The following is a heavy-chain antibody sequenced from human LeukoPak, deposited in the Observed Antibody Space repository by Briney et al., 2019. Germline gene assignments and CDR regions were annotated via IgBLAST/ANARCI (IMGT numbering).Heavy chain of an antibody. Sequence: PGGSLRLSCAASGFTFSSYGMHWVRQAPGKGLEWVAVISYDGSNKYYADSAKGRFTISRDNSKNTLYLQMNSLRAEDTAVYYCAKDRGSEEIDYWGQGTLVTVSS. D-gene: IGHD3-10*01. CDR1: GFTFSSYG. CDR2: ISYDGSNK. CDR3: AKDRGSEEIDY. V-gene: IGHV3-30*18. J-gene: IGHJ4*02.